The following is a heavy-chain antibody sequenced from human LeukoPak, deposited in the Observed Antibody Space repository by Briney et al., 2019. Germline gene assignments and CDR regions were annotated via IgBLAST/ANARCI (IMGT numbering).Heavy chain of an antibody. D-gene: IGHD2-15*01. V-gene: IGHV3-48*01. CDR2: IGVSSSLV. CDR3: AKDRATPNIDS. Sequence: GGSLRLSCVASGFTFSSYSLNWVRQAPGKGLEWVSYIGVSSSLVRYADSVKGRFTISRDNSKNTLYLQMNSLRPDDTAVYYCAKDRATPNIDSWGQGTLVTVSS. CDR1: GFTFSSYS. J-gene: IGHJ4*02.